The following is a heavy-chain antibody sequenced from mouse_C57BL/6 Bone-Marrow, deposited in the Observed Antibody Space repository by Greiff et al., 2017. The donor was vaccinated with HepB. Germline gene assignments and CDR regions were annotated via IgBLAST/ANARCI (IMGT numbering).Heavy chain of an antibody. CDR1: GYTFTDYY. D-gene: IGHD1-3*01. Sequence: EVKLVESGPVLVKPGASVKMSCKASGYTFTDYYMNWVKQSHGKSLEWIGVINPYNGGTSYNQKFKGKATLTVDKSSSTAYMELNSLTSEDSAVYYCARGRVAWFAYWGQGTLVTVSA. CDR2: INPYNGGT. V-gene: IGHV1-19*01. CDR3: ARGRVAWFAY. J-gene: IGHJ3*01.